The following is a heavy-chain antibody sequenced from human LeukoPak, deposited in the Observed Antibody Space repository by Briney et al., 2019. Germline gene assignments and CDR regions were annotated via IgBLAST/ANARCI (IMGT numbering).Heavy chain of an antibody. D-gene: IGHD3-22*01. Sequence: ASVKVSCKASGYTFTSYDINWVRQATGQGLEWMGWMNPNSGNTGYAQKFQGRVTMTRNTSISTAYMELSSLRSEDTAVYYCARGHLRIYDSSGYYYGFDYWGQGTLVTVSS. V-gene: IGHV1-8*01. J-gene: IGHJ4*02. CDR3: ARGHLRIYDSSGYYYGFDY. CDR1: GYTFTSYD. CDR2: MNPNSGNT.